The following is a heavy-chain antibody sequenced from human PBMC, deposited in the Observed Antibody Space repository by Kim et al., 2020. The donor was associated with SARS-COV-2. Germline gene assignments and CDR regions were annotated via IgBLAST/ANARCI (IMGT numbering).Heavy chain of an antibody. CDR1: GFTFSSYD. CDR2: IGTAGDT. D-gene: IGHD5-18*01. Sequence: GGSLRLSCAASGFTFSSYDMHWVRQAPGKGLEWVSAIGTAGDTYYPGSVKGRFTISRENAKNSLYLQMNSLRAGDTAVYYCAREYSYGYYGYYGMDVWGQGTTVTVSS. V-gene: IGHV3-13*04. CDR3: AREYSYGYYGYYGMDV. J-gene: IGHJ6*02.